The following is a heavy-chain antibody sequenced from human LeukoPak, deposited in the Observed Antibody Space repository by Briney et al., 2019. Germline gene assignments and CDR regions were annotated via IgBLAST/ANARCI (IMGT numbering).Heavy chain of an antibody. CDR3: AKDPFFPYGY. CDR1: GFTFDDYG. Sequence: GGSLRLSCAASGFTFDDYGMSWVRQAPGKGLEWVSAISGSGGSTYYADSVKGRFTISRDNSKNTLYLQMNSLRAEDTAVYYCAKDPFFPYGYWGQGTLVTVSS. J-gene: IGHJ4*02. D-gene: IGHD3-3*02. V-gene: IGHV3-23*01. CDR2: ISGSGGST.